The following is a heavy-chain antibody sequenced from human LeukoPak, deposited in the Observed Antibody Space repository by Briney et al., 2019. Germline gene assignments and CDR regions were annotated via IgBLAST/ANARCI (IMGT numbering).Heavy chain of an antibody. CDR3: ARDYSSGWHESPTSFDY. D-gene: IGHD6-19*01. CDR1: GFTFSSYE. Sequence: PGGSLRLSCAASGFTFSSYEMNWVRQAPGKGLEWGSYISSSGSTIYYADSVKGRFTISRDNAKNSLYLQMNSLRAEDTAVYYCARDYSSGWHESPTSFDYWGQGTLVTVSS. CDR2: ISSSGSTI. J-gene: IGHJ4*02. V-gene: IGHV3-48*03.